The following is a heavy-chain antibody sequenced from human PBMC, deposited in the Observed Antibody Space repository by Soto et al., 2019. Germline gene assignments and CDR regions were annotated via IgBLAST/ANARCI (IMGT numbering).Heavy chain of an antibody. V-gene: IGHV4-34*01. CDR1: GGSFSGYY. J-gene: IGHJ5*02. D-gene: IGHD1-1*01. Sequence: SETLSLTCAVYGGSFSGYYWSWIRQPPGKGLEWIGEINHSGSTNYNPSLKSRVTISVDTSKNQFSLKLSSVTAADTAVYYCATTPPYPPWGRGPRVPVSS. CDR2: INHSGST. CDR3: ATTPPYPP.